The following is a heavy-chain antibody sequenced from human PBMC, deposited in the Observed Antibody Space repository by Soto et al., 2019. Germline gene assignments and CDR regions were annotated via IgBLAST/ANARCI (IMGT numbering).Heavy chain of an antibody. V-gene: IGHV4-34*01. CDR2: INHSGST. D-gene: IGHD3-3*01. CDR3: ARAIKQFGVVIIQSYYYYMDV. CDR1: GGSFSGYY. J-gene: IGHJ6*03. Sequence: SETLSLTCAVYGGSFSGYYWSWIRQPPGKGLEWIGEINHSGSTNYNPSLKSRVTISVDTSKNQFSLKLSSVTAADTAVYYCARAIKQFGVVIIQSYYYYMDVWGKGTTVTVSS.